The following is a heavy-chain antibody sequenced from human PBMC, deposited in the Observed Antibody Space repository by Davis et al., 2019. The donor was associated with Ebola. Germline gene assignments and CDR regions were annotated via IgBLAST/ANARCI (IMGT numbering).Heavy chain of an antibody. J-gene: IGHJ2*01. D-gene: IGHD1-1*01. V-gene: IGHV3-30-3*01. CDR2: ISYDGSNK. Sequence: GESLKISCAASGFTFSSYAMHWVRQAPGKELEWVAVISYDGSNKYYADSVKGRFTISRDNSKNTLYLQMNSLRAEDTAVYYCARDTTGEDWHFDLWGRGTLVTVSS. CDR1: GFTFSSYA. CDR3: ARDTTGEDWHFDL.